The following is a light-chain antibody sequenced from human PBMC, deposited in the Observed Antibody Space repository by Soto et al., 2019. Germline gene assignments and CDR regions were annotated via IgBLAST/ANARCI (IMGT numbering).Light chain of an antibody. CDR1: QSISSW. J-gene: IGKJ5*01. V-gene: IGKV1-5*01. Sequence: DIQMTQSPSTLSASVGDRVTITCRASQSISSWLAWYQQKPGKAPKLLIYDASSLESGVPSRFSGSGSGTEITLPIRGLQPDDFETNYGQHKNSYLTFGQGTRREIK. CDR2: DAS. CDR3: QHKNSYLT.